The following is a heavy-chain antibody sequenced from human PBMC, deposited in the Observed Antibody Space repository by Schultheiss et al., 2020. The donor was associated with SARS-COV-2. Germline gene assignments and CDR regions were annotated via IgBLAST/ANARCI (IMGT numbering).Heavy chain of an antibody. CDR2: FHSSGTT. J-gene: IGHJ4*02. CDR3: ARGDSSGTPST. CDR1: GGSISSFY. Sequence: SETLSLTCTVSGGSISSFYWSWIRQPAGKGLEWIGRFHSSGTTNYNPSLKSRVTMSADTSKNQFSLKLISVTAADTAVYYCARGDSSGTPSTWGQGTLVTVSS. D-gene: IGHD3-22*01. V-gene: IGHV4-4*07.